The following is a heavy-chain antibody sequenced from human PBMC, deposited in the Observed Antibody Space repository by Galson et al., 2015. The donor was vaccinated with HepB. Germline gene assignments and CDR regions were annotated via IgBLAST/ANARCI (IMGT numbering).Heavy chain of an antibody. D-gene: IGHD3-10*01. CDR2: MNPNNGDT. CDR3: ARVGTMVRGDDAFDI. CDR1: GYTFTSYD. V-gene: IGHV1-8*01. J-gene: IGHJ3*02. Sequence: SVKVSCKASGYTFTSYDINWVRQAAGQGLEWMGWMNPNNGDTGYAQKFQGWVTMTRDTSISTAYMELSRLRSDDTAVYYCARVGTMVRGDDAFDIWGQGTMVTVSS.